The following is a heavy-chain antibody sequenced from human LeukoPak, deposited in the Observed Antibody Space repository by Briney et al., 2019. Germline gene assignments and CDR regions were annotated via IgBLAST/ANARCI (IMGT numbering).Heavy chain of an antibody. J-gene: IGHJ6*03. CDR1: GGTFSSYA. Sequence: SVKVSCKASGGTFSSYAISWVRQAPGQELEWMGGIIPIFGTANYAQKFQGRVTITTDESTSTAYMELSSLRSEDTAVYYCARNLGLSRSYYYYMDVWGKGTTVTVSS. CDR3: ARNLGLSRSYYYYMDV. CDR2: IIPIFGTA. D-gene: IGHD3-16*02. V-gene: IGHV1-69*05.